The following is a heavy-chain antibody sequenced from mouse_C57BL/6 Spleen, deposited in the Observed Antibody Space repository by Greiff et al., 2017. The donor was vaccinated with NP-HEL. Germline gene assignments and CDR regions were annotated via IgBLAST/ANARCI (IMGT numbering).Heavy chain of an antibody. V-gene: IGHV5-12*01. J-gene: IGHJ2*01. Sequence: EVQRVESGGGLVQPGGSLKLSCAASGFTFSDYYMYWVRQTPEKRLEWVAYISNGGGSTYYPDTVKGRFTISRDNAKNTLYLQMSRLKSEDTAMYYCARDGSSYGYFDYWGQGTTLTVSS. D-gene: IGHD1-1*01. CDR2: ISNGGGST. CDR3: ARDGSSYGYFDY. CDR1: GFTFSDYY.